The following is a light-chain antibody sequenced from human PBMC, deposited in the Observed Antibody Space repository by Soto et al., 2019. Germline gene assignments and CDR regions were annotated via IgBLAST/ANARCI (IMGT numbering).Light chain of an antibody. CDR3: QQRSVWPT. CDR2: ETS. Sequence: EIVLTQSPATLSLSPGDRATLSCRASQSISRALVWYQQKPGQAPRLLIYETSNRATGIPTMFSGGGSGTDLTLTISSLEPEDFAVYYCQQRSVWPTFGQGTRVEIK. J-gene: IGKJ1*01. V-gene: IGKV3-11*01. CDR1: QSISRA.